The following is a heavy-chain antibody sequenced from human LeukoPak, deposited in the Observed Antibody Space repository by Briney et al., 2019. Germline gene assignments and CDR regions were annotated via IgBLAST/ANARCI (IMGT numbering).Heavy chain of an antibody. CDR2: IYTSGTTT. V-gene: IGHV4-61*09. Sequence: PSETLSLTCTVSDDPINSGVYYWNWIRQPAGKGLEWIGHIYTSGTTTNSNPSLKSRAAISLDASKDHFSLKLRSLTAPDTAVYYCARAKKRCGRSRNFYLDVWGKGTTVTVSS. CDR1: DDPINSGVYY. CDR3: ARAKKRCGRSRNFYLDV. J-gene: IGHJ6*03. D-gene: IGHD1-26*01.